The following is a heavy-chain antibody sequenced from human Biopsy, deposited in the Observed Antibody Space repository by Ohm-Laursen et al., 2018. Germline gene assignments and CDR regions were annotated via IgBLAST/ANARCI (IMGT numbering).Heavy chain of an antibody. J-gene: IGHJ4*02. CDR1: GGSFTGHY. D-gene: IGHD4-23*01. V-gene: IGHV4-59*11. CDR2: ISYTGYT. CDR3: ARGSNDFGGLYFPR. Sequence: SDTLSLTCTVSGGSFTGHYWSWIRQPSGKGLEWIGHISYTGYTSYNASLKSRVTISVGTSRNHFSLRLSSLTAADTAVYYCARGSNDFGGLYFPRWGQGTLLTVSS.